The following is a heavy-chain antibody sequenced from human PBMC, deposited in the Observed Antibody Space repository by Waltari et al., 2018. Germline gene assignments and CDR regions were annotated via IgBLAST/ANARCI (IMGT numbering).Heavy chain of an antibody. D-gene: IGHD6-13*01. Sequence: EVQLVESGGGLVQPGGSMRLSCAASGFTFSSYWMNWVRQAPGKGLVWVSRINSDGSSTSYADSVKGRFTISRDNAKNTLYLQMNSLRAEDTAVYYCARDIATDYMDVWGKGTTVTVSS. J-gene: IGHJ6*03. CDR2: INSDGSST. CDR1: GFTFSSYW. CDR3: ARDIATDYMDV. V-gene: IGHV3-74*01.